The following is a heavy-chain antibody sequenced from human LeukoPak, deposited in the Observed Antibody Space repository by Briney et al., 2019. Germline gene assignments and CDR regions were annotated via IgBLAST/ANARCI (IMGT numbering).Heavy chain of an antibody. CDR1: GYTFTSYG. CDR3: ARSSLNSGSYPGDY. Sequence: ASVKVSCKASGYTFTSYGISWVRQAPGRGLEWMGWISAYNGNTNYAQKLQGRVTMTTDTSTSTAYMELRSLRSDDTAVYYCARSSLNSGSYPGDYWGQGTLVTVSS. J-gene: IGHJ4*02. CDR2: ISAYNGNT. V-gene: IGHV1-18*01. D-gene: IGHD1-26*01.